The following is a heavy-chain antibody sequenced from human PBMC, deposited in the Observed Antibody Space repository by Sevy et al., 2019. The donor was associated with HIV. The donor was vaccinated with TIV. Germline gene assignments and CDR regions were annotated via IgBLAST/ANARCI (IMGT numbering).Heavy chain of an antibody. CDR2: VYHTGST. CDR3: AREPYFFDKSGYYWDY. D-gene: IGHD3-22*01. Sequence: SETLSLTCAVSGVSVSSDTYYWSWIRQPPGKGLEWIGYVYHTGSTNYSPSFKSRVTISVDTSKNQFSLRLFSVAAADTAVYYCAREPYFFDKSGYYWDYWGQGAGHRLL. J-gene: IGHJ4*02. V-gene: IGHV4-61*01. CDR1: GVSVSSDTYY.